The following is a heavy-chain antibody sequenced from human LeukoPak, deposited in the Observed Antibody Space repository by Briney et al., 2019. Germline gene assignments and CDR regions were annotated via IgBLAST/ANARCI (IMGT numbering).Heavy chain of an antibody. CDR2: IKQDESEK. CDR1: GFTFSGYW. CDR3: ARVTLVGAFDI. D-gene: IGHD1-26*01. J-gene: IGHJ3*02. V-gene: IGHV3-7*03. Sequence: HPGGSLRLSCAASGFTFSGYWMSWVRQAPGKGLEWVANIKQDESEKYYVDSVKGRFTISRDNAKNSLYLQMNSLRAEDTALYYCARVTLVGAFDIWGQGTMVTVSS.